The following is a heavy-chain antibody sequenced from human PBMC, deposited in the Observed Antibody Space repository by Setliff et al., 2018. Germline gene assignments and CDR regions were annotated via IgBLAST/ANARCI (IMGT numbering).Heavy chain of an antibody. CDR3: ARARSPHLSLIYHMDV. D-gene: IGHD3-10*01. Sequence: ASVKVSCKASGYTFTSYDINWVRQATGQGLEWMGWMNPNSGNTGYAQKFQGRVTMTRNTSISTAYMDLSSLRFEDTAVYYCARARSPHLSLIYHMDVWGKGTTVTVSS. V-gene: IGHV1-8*02. CDR1: GYTFTSYD. CDR2: MNPNSGNT. J-gene: IGHJ6*03.